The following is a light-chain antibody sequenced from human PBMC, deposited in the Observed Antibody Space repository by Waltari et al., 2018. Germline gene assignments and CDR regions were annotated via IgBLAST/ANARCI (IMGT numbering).Light chain of an antibody. CDR2: GAS. CDR3: HQYADSPIT. V-gene: IGKV3-20*01. CDR1: QSVGNNF. Sequence: EIVLTQSPGSLSLSPGERATLSCRASQSVGNNFLTWYQQKPGQAPRRLIYGASARATGTPDMFSGSGSGTDFTLTISRLEPEDFAVYYCHQYADSPITFGGGTKVEIK. J-gene: IGKJ4*01.